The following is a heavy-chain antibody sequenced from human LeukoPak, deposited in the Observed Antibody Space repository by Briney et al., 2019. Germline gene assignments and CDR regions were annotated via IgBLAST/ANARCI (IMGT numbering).Heavy chain of an antibody. V-gene: IGHV3-48*03. CDR1: GFTFSSYE. Sequence: GGSLRLSCAASGFTFSSYEMNWVRQAPGKGLEWGSDISSSGSTVYYADSVKGRFTISRDNAKNSLYLQMNSLRAEDTAVYYCARDGSVADYWGQGTLVTVSS. J-gene: IGHJ4*02. CDR3: ARDGSVADY. CDR2: ISSSGSTV.